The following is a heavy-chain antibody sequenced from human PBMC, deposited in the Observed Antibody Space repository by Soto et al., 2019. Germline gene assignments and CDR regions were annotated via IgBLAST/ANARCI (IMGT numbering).Heavy chain of an antibody. V-gene: IGHV1-46*01. CDR3: ARDSSFRGYRFDP. J-gene: IGHJ5*02. CDR1: GYTFTSSY. CDR2: INPSGGST. D-gene: IGHD5-18*01. Sequence: ASVKVSCKASGYTFTSSYMHWVRQAPGQGLEWMGIINPSGGSTSYAQKFQGRVTMTRDTSTSTVYMELSSLRSEDTAVYYCARDSSFRGYRFDPWGQGTLVTVSS.